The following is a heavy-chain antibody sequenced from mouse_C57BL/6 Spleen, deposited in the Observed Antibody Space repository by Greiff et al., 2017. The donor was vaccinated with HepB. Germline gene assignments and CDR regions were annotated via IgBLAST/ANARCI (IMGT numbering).Heavy chain of an antibody. CDR3: ARNYGSSYVDYAMDY. V-gene: IGHV3-6*01. D-gene: IGHD1-1*01. CDR2: ISYDGSN. CDR1: GYSITSGYY. J-gene: IGHJ4*01. Sequence: EVKLMESGPGLVKPSQSLSLTCSVTGYSITSGYYWNWIRQFPGNKLEWMGYISYDGSNNYNPSLKNRISITRDTSKNQFFLKLNSVTTEDTATYYCARNYGSSYVDYAMDYWGQGTSVTVSS.